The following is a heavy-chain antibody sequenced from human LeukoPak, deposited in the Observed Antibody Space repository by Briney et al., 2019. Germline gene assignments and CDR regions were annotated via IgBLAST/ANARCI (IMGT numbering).Heavy chain of an antibody. CDR2: ISGSGDNT. D-gene: IGHD6-13*01. CDR3: ARVPSIAAVGIRLDY. V-gene: IGHV3-23*01. CDR1: GXTFSSYA. Sequence: GGSLRLSCAASGXTFSSYALTWVRQAPGKGLERVLAISGSGDNTYYADSVKGRFTISRDNTKNTLYLQMNSLRAEDTAMYYCARVPSIAAVGIRLDYWGQGTLVTVSS. J-gene: IGHJ4*02.